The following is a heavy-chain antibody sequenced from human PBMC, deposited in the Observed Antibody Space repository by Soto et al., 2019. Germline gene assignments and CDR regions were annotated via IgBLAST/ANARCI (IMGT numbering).Heavy chain of an antibody. CDR2: INHGGST. CDR1: GGSFSGYF. V-gene: IGHV4-34*02. J-gene: IGHJ4*02. D-gene: IGHD2-2*01. Sequence: QVQLRQWGAGLLKPSETLSLTCAVYGGSFSGYFWGWIRQPPGKGLEWLGEINHGGSTNYNPSLKSRVTISVYSSKNQFSVKVNSVTAADTAIYHCVRVIKVPDASLGYFGSWGQGTLVTVTS. CDR3: VRVIKVPDASLGYFGS.